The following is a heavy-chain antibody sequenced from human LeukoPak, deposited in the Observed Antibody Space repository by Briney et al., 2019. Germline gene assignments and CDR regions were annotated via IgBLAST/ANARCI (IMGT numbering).Heavy chain of an antibody. CDR2: INPKSGVT. Sequence: ASVKVSCKASGYTFTDYYLHWVRQAPAQGLEWMGWINPKSGVTKYAQKFQGRVTITRNTSISTAYMELSSLRSEDTAVYYCARGKVSGSYLDTFDPWGQGTLVTVSS. D-gene: IGHD3-10*01. J-gene: IGHJ5*02. CDR3: ARGKVSGSYLDTFDP. V-gene: IGHV1-8*03. CDR1: GYTFTDYY.